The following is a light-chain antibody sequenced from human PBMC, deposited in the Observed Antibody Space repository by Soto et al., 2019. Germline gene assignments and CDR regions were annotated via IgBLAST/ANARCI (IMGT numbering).Light chain of an antibody. CDR1: QSVSKY. V-gene: IGKV3-11*01. Sequence: EIVLTQSPATLSLSPGERATLSCRTSQSVSKYFAWYQQKPGRAPRLLIYDASSRATGIPAGFIGSGSGTDFTLTISSLEPEDFAIYYCQQRSNWPITFGQGTRLEIK. J-gene: IGKJ5*01. CDR3: QQRSNWPIT. CDR2: DAS.